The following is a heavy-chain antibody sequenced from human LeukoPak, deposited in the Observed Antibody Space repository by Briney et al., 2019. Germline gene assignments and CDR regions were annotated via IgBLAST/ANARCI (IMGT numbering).Heavy chain of an antibody. CDR3: ARLPGHPGRFGELLRPLGYYYYYMDV. V-gene: IGHV4-34*01. CDR2: INHSGST. CDR1: GGSFRGYY. Sequence: SETLSLTCAVYGGSFRGYYWSWIRQPPGKGLEWIGEINHSGSTNYNPSLKSRVTISVDTSKNQFSLKLSSVTAADTAVYYCARLPGHPGRFGELLRPLGYYYYYMDVWGKGTTVTVSS. D-gene: IGHD3-10*01. J-gene: IGHJ6*03.